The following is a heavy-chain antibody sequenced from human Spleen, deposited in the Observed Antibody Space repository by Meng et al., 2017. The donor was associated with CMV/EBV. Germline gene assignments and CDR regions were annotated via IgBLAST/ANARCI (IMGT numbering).Heavy chain of an antibody. CDR2: IWYDGSNK. CDR1: GFTLSSYG. Sequence: SGFTLSSYGMHWVRQAPGKGLEWVAVIWYDGSNKYHVDSVKGRFTISRDNSKNTLYLQMNSLRAEDTAVYYCAKEKVVVGALGYFDLWGRGTLVTVSS. J-gene: IGHJ2*01. V-gene: IGHV3-33*06. CDR3: AKEKVVVGALGYFDL. D-gene: IGHD2-15*01.